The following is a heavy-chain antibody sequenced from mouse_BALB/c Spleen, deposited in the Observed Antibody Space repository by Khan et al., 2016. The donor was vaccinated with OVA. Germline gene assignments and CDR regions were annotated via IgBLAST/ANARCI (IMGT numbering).Heavy chain of an antibody. CDR1: GFNIKDYY. CDR2: IYPENGTT. V-gene: IGHV14-1*02. D-gene: IGHD2-3*01. CDR3: QRSIRGDFEY. Sequence: VQLQQSGTELVRPGASVRLSCTASGFNIKDYYIHWVTPRPDQGLEWIGCIYPENGTTVYDPPFQGKASITADTSSYTAYLPLSSLTSEAPAVYYCQRSIRGDFEYWGLG. J-gene: IGHJ2*01.